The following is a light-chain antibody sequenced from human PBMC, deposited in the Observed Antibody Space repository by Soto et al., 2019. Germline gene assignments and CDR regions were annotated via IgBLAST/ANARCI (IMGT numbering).Light chain of an antibody. V-gene: IGKV1-39*01. Sequence: DIQMTQSPSSLSASVGERITITCRASQNINTYLNWFQQKPGKAPSLLIYAASSLQSGVPSRFSDSGSVTDFTLTINSLQPEDFAAYYCQQSYTTPYTFGQGTKVEIK. CDR3: QQSYTTPYT. CDR2: AAS. J-gene: IGKJ2*01. CDR1: QNINTY.